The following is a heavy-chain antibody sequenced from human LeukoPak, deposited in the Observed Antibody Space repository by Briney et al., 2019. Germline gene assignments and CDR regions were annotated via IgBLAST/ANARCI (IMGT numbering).Heavy chain of an antibody. CDR2: ISYDGSNK. CDR1: GFTFSSYG. J-gene: IGHJ4*02. D-gene: IGHD1-26*01. Sequence: SGGSLRLSCAASGFTFSSYGMHWVRQAPGKGLEWVAVISYDGSNKYYADSVKGRFTISRDNSKNTLYLQMNSLRAEDTAVYYCAKDRSGSYYGRDFDYWGQGTLVTVSS. CDR3: AKDRSGSYYGRDFDY. V-gene: IGHV3-30*18.